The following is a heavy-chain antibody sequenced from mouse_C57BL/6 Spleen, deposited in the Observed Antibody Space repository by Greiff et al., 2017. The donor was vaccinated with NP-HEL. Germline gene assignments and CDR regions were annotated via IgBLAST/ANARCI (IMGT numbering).Heavy chain of an antibody. CDR2: INYDGSST. CDR3: ARGEGFAY. CDR1: GFTFSDYY. Sequence: EVQVVESEGGLVQPGSSMKLSCTASGFTFSDYYMAWVRQVPEKGLEWVANINYDGSSTYYLDSLKSRFIISRDNAKNILYLQMSSLKSEDTATYYCARGEGFAYWGQGTLVTVSA. J-gene: IGHJ3*01. V-gene: IGHV5-16*01.